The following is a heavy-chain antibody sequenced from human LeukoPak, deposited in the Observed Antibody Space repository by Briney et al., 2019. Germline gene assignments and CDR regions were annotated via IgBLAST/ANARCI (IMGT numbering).Heavy chain of an antibody. J-gene: IGHJ4*02. V-gene: IGHV3-48*02. CDR3: ARDRLGGTDF. Sequence: PGGSLRLSCAASGFTFSRFSMNWVRQAPGKGLELVLHISSSGTITHYADSVKGRFTITRDNAKNLTFLQMNSLRDEDTAVYYCARDRLGGTDFWGQGTLVTVSS. D-gene: IGHD1-26*01. CDR2: ISSSGTIT. CDR1: GFTFSRFS.